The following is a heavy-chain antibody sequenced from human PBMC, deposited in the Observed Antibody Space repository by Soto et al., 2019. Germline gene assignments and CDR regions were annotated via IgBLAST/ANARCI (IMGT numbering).Heavy chain of an antibody. CDR2: IYPGDFDT. CDR1: GYSFTNYW. V-gene: IGHV5-51*01. Sequence: GESLKISCKGSGYSFTNYWIAWVRQVPGEGLEWMGIIYPGDFDTRYSPSFQGQVTISADKSITTAYLQWSSLKASDTAMYYCARPGGSCSGGTCYHYYFDFWGQGTLVTLSS. CDR3: ARPGGSCSGGTCYHYYFDF. J-gene: IGHJ4*02. D-gene: IGHD2-15*01.